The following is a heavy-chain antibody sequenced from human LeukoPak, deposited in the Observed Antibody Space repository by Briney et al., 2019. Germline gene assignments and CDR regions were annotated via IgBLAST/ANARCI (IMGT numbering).Heavy chain of an antibody. CDR3: AGLYSSSWYYNYYYYYMDV. CDR2: INHSGST. J-gene: IGHJ6*03. D-gene: IGHD6-13*01. V-gene: IGHV4-34*01. CDR1: GGSFSDYY. Sequence: SETLSLTCAVYGGSFSDYYWSWIRQPPGKGLEWIGEINHSGSTNSNPSLKSRVTISIDTSKNQFSLKLSSVTAADTAVYYCAGLYSSSWYYNYYYYYMDVWGKGTTVTISS.